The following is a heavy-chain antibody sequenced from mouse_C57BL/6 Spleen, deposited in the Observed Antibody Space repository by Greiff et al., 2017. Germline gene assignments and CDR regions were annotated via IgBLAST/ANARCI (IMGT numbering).Heavy chain of an antibody. CDR2: IYPGDGDT. V-gene: IGHV1-82*01. CDR3: ARYCSGRSYYDMDY. CDR1: GYAFTSSC. J-gene: IGHJ4*01. D-gene: IGHD3-2*02. Sequence: QVQLQQSGPELVKPGASVKISCKASGYAFTSSCMNWVQQRPGKGLEWIGRIYPGDGDTNYNGKFKGKATGTADKPSSTAYMQLSSVTPEYTAVYSSARYCSGRSYYDMDYWGQGTSLTVSS.